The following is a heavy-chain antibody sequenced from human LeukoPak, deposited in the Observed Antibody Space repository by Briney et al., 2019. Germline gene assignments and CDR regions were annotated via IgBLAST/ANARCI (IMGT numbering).Heavy chain of an antibody. CDR2: IIPIFGSV. D-gene: IGHD3-22*01. CDR1: GGTFSTYA. CDR3: VRDYDISGPQKNFFDY. J-gene: IGHJ4*02. Sequence: ASVKVSCKVSGGTFSTYAINWVRQAPGQGLEWMGGIIPIFGSVNYAQRFQGRVTITADKSTGTAYMELSSLRSEDTAVYYCVRDYDISGPQKNFFDYWGQGTLVTVSS. V-gene: IGHV1-69*06.